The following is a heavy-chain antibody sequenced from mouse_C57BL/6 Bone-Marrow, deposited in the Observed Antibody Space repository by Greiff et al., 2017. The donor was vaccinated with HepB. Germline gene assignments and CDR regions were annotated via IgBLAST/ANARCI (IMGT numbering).Heavy chain of an antibody. V-gene: IGHV5-4*03. CDR1: GFTFSSYA. CDR3: ARGRKGFAY. J-gene: IGHJ3*01. Sequence: EVMLVESGGGLVKPGGSLKLSCAASGFTFSSYAMSWVRQTPEKRLEWVATISDGGSYTYYPDNVKGRFTISRDNAKNNLYLQMSHLKSEDTAMYYCARGRKGFAYWGQGTLVTVSA. CDR2: ISDGGSYT.